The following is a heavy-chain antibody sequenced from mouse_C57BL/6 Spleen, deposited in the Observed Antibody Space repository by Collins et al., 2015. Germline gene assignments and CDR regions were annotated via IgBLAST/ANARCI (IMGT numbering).Heavy chain of an antibody. CDR1: DYTFTSYW. CDR3: APITTVVNYFDY. D-gene: IGHD1-1*01. CDR2: IHPNSGST. Sequence: QVQLQQPGAELVKPGASVKLSCKASDYTFTSYWMHWVKQRPGQGLEWIGMIHPNSGSTNYNEKFKSKATLTVDKSSSTAYMQLSSLTSEDSAVYYCAPITTVVNYFDYWGQGTTLTVSS. V-gene: IGHV1-64*01. J-gene: IGHJ2*01.